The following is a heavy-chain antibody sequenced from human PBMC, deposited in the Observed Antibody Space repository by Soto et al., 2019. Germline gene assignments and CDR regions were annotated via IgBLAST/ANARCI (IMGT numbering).Heavy chain of an antibody. CDR1: GFTVSRYD. V-gene: IGHV3-53*01. CDR3: VRVLYDSGVVDF. D-gene: IGHD5-12*01. J-gene: IGHJ4*02. Sequence: QLVESGGGLFQAGGSTRLSCLASGFTVSRYDMAWVRQAPGKGLEWASIIQTGGATYYTDSAQGRFTISRDNSRNTVYLQMSSLRVEDTGVYSCVRVLYDSGVVDFWGQASPITVS. CDR2: IQTGGAT.